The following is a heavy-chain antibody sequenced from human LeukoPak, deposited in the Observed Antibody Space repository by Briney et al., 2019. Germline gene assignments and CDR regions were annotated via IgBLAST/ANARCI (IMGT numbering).Heavy chain of an antibody. CDR1: GYTFTSYG. D-gene: IGHD4-23*01. CDR3: ARDFDYGGNSVDCYYGMDV. V-gene: IGHV1-18*01. Sequence: ASVKVSCKASGYTFTSYGISWVRQAPGQGLEWMGWISAYNGNTNYAQKLQGRVTMTTGTSTSTAYMELRSLRSDDTAVYYCARDFDYGGNSVDCYYGMDVWGQGTTVTVSS. J-gene: IGHJ6*02. CDR2: ISAYNGNT.